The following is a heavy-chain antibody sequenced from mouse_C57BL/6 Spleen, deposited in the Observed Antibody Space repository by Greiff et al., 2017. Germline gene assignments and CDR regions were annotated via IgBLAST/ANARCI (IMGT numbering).Heavy chain of an antibody. V-gene: IGHV6-3*01. CDR3: TASYDGYYVY. J-gene: IGHJ2*01. D-gene: IGHD2-3*01. CDR2: IRLKSDNYAT. Sequence: EVKVEESGGGLVQPGGSMKLSCVASGFTFSNYWMNWVRQSPEKGLEWVAQIRLKSDNYATHYAESVKGRFTISRDDSKSSVYLQMNNLRAEDTGIYYCTASYDGYYVYWGQGTTLTVSS. CDR1: GFTFSNYW.